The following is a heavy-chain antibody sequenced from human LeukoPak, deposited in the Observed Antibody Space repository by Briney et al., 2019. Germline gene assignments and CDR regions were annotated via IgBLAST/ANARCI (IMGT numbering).Heavy chain of an antibody. V-gene: IGHV4-59*12. J-gene: IGHJ4*02. CDR1: GGSTSSYY. CDR2: IYNSGNT. D-gene: IGHD6-13*01. Sequence: SETLSLTCTVSGGSTSSYYWSWIRQPPGKGLEWIGYIYNSGNTNYNPSLKSRVTMSVDTSKNQFSLKLSSVTAADTAVYYCARGIAAAGIRDYWGQGTLVTVSS. CDR3: ARGIAAAGIRDY.